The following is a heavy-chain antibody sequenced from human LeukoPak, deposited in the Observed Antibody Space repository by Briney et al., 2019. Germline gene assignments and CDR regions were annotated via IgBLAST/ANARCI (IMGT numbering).Heavy chain of an antibody. CDR3: ARDHRVAYSNYRAFDY. V-gene: IGHV1-18*01. D-gene: IGHD4-11*01. J-gene: IGHJ4*02. Sequence: ASVKVSCKTSGYTFTSYGISWVRQAPGQGLEWMGWISAYNGNTNYAQKLQGRVTMTTDTSTSTAYMELRSLRSDDTAVYYCARDHRVAYSNYRAFDYWGQGTLVTASS. CDR2: ISAYNGNT. CDR1: GYTFTSYG.